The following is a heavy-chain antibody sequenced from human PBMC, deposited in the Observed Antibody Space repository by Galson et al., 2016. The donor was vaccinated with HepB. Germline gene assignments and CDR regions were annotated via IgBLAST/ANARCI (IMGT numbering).Heavy chain of an antibody. D-gene: IGHD3-10*01. Sequence: SLRLSCAASGFAFGDFAMHWVRQTPGGGLEWVSGISWKSGFSAYADSVKGRFTISRDNNKNSLYLQMESLRPVDTALYYCVKGRGTSDGSLTGGLDAWGRGTPVTVSS. CDR3: VKGRGTSDGSLTGGLDA. J-gene: IGHJ6*02. CDR2: ISWKSGFS. V-gene: IGHV3-9*01. CDR1: GFAFGDFA.